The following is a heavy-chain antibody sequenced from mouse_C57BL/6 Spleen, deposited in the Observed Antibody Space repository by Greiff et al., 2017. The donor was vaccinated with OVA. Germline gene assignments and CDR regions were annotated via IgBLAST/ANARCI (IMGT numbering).Heavy chain of an antibody. CDR1: GYSITSGYY. J-gene: IGHJ3*01. Sequence: EVQRVESGPGLVKPSQSLSLTCSVTGYSITSGYYWNWIRQFPGNKLEWMGYISYDGSNNYNPSLKNRISITRDTSNNQFFLKLNSVTTEDTATYYCAREGDTGDGYYVGFAYWGQGTLVTVSA. D-gene: IGHD2-3*01. CDR2: ISYDGSN. V-gene: IGHV3-6*01. CDR3: AREGDTGDGYYVGFAY.